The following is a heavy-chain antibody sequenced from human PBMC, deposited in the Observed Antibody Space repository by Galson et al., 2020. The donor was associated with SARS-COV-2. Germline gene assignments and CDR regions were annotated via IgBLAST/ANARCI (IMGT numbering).Heavy chain of an antibody. V-gene: IGHV3-33*08. CDR2: IWYDGSNK. Sequence: GGSLRLSCAASGFTFSSYAMHWVRQAPGKGLEWVAVIWYDGSNKYYADSVKGRFTISRDNSKNTLYLQMNSLRAEDTAVYYCARDLAVARTSHDYFDYWGQGTLVTVSS. CDR1: GFTFSSYA. D-gene: IGHD6-19*01. J-gene: IGHJ4*02. CDR3: ARDLAVARTSHDYFDY.